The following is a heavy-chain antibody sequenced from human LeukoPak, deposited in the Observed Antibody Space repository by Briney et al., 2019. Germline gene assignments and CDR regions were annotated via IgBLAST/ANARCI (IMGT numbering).Heavy chain of an antibody. CDR3: ARDTNGWNDY. Sequence: PGGSLRLSRAASGFTFSSYWMTWVRQAPGKGLEWVANIKQDGSVKQYVGSVKGRFTISRDNAKNSLYLQMNSLRAEDTAVYYCARDTNGWNDYWGQGTLVTVSS. V-gene: IGHV3-7*01. CDR2: IKQDGSVK. J-gene: IGHJ4*02. CDR1: GFTFSSYW. D-gene: IGHD2-8*01.